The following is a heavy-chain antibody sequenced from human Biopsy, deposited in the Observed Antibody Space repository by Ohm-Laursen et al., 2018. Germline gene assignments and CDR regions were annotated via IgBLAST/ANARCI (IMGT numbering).Heavy chain of an antibody. D-gene: IGHD4-23*01. Sequence: SDTLSLTCTVSGGSFTGHYWTWIRQPPGTGLEWIGHISHTGYTSYKSSLKSRVTISLDTSRKHFSLRLTSLAAADTAVYYCARGSNEYGGLYFPHWGQGTLVTVAS. V-gene: IGHV4-59*11. J-gene: IGHJ1*01. CDR2: ISHTGYT. CDR3: ARGSNEYGGLYFPH. CDR1: GGSFTGHY.